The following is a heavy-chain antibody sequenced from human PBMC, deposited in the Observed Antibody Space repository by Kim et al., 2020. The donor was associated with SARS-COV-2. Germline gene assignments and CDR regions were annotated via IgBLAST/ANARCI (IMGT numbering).Heavy chain of an antibody. CDR2: IYSGGST. Sequence: GGSLRLSCAASGFTVSSNYMSWVRQAPGKGLEWVSVIYSGGSTYYADSVKGRFTISRDNSKNTLYLQMNSLRAEDTAVYYCARDGIAAAGPIGYYYYGMDVWGQGTTVTVSS. CDR1: GFTVSSNY. CDR3: ARDGIAAAGPIGYYYYGMDV. J-gene: IGHJ6*02. D-gene: IGHD6-13*01. V-gene: IGHV3-53*01.